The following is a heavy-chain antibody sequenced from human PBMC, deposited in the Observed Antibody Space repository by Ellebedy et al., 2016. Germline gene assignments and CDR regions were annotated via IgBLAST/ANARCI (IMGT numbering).Heavy chain of an antibody. J-gene: IGHJ6*02. CDR1: GFTFSGYG. D-gene: IGHD3-10*01. CDR3: ARVGRANYYYYYGMDV. CDR2: IWYDGSSA. Sequence: GGSLRLSCAASGFTFSGYGMHWVRQAPGKGLERVAVIWYDGSSALYADSVKGRFTISRDNSKNTLYLQMNSLRDEDTAVYYCARVGRANYYYYYGMDVWGQGTTVTVSS. V-gene: IGHV3-33*08.